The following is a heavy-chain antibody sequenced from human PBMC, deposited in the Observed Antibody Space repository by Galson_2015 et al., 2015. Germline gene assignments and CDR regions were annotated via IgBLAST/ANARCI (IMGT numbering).Heavy chain of an antibody. J-gene: IGHJ4*02. CDR3: ARAGGTIFGVVTPNDY. D-gene: IGHD3-3*01. Sequence: LRLSCAASGFTFSSYSMNWVRQAPGKGLEWVSYISSSSSTIYYADSVKGRFTISRDNAKNSLYLQMNSLRDEDTAVYYCARAGGTIFGVVTPNDYWGQGTLVTVSS. CDR2: ISSSSSTI. V-gene: IGHV3-48*02. CDR1: GFTFSSYS.